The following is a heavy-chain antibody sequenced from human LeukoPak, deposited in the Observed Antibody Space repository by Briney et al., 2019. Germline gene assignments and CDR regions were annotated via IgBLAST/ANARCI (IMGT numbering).Heavy chain of an antibody. V-gene: IGHV3-33*05. J-gene: IGHJ4*02. CDR3: ARGSSYLDY. CDR1: GLTFSNYG. CDR2: ISYDGSNI. D-gene: IGHD6-13*01. Sequence: PGGSLRLSCAASGLTFSNYGIHWVRQAPGRGLEWVAVISYDGSNIYYADSVKGRFTISRDNSKNTLYLQMNSLRVEDTAVYYCARGSSYLDYWGQGTLVTVSS.